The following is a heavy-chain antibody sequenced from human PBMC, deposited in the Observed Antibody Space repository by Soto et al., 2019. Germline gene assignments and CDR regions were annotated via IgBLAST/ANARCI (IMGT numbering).Heavy chain of an antibody. D-gene: IGHD6-19*01. Sequence: GGSLRLSCAVSGFTVSSNSMTWVRQAPGKGLEWVSLIYSGGDTFYADSMKGRFTISRDNSKNTLYLQVNTLRAEDTAVYYCASPGIAVAGPVLPWSDTPLHYWGQGTLVTVSS. J-gene: IGHJ4*02. CDR2: IYSGGDT. CDR3: ASPGIAVAGPVLPWSDTPLHY. V-gene: IGHV3-53*01. CDR1: GFTVSSNS.